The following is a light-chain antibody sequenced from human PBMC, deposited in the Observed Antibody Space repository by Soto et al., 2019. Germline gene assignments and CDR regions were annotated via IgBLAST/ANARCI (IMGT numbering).Light chain of an antibody. V-gene: IGLV1-44*01. CDR3: AAWDVSLNGHYA. Sequence: QSVLTHPPSASGTPGQSVTISCSGSSSNIGSSSVNWYQQLPGAAPKLLIYNNNQWPSGVPGRFSGSKSGTSASLAISGLQSEDEADYYCAAWDVSLNGHYAFGTGTKVTVL. CDR1: SSNIGSSS. J-gene: IGLJ1*01. CDR2: NNN.